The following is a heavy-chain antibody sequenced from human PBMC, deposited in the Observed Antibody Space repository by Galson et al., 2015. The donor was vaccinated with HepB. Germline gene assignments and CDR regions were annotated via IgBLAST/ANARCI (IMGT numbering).Heavy chain of an antibody. CDR3: ASALFDPYGMDV. CDR2: IIPILGIA. V-gene: IGHV1-69*04. J-gene: IGHJ6*02. CDR1: GDTFSSYA. Sequence: SVKVSCKASGDTFSSYAISWVRQAPGQGLEWMGRIIPILGIANYAQKFQGRVTITADKSTSTAYMELSSLRSEDTAVYYCASALFDPYGMDVWGQGTTVTVSS.